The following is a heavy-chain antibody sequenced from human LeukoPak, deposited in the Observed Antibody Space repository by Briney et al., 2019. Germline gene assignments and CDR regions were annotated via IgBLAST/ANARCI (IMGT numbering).Heavy chain of an antibody. CDR3: ARTSSGYYTSDAFDI. J-gene: IGHJ3*02. Sequence: SVKVSCKASGGTSSSYAISWVRQAPGQGLEWMGGIIPIFGTANYAQKFQGRVTITADESTSTAYMELSSLRSEDTAVYYCARTSSGYYTSDAFDIWGQGTMVTVSS. CDR1: GGTSSSYA. CDR2: IIPIFGTA. V-gene: IGHV1-69*13. D-gene: IGHD3-22*01.